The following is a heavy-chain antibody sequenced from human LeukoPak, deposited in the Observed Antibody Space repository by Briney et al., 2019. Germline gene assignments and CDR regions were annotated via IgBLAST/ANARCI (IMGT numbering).Heavy chain of an antibody. D-gene: IGHD6-25*01. CDR1: GYMFTTYG. Sequence: GASVKVSCKTSGYMFTTYGITWVRQAPGQGLQWMGWISAHSGNTKYAEKFQGRVTLTTDTSTSTAYLELGSLTSDDTAVYYCARHLSSGGWTLEFDYWGQGTQVTVAS. J-gene: IGHJ4*02. CDR3: ARHLSSGGWTLEFDY. V-gene: IGHV1-18*04. CDR2: ISAHSGNT.